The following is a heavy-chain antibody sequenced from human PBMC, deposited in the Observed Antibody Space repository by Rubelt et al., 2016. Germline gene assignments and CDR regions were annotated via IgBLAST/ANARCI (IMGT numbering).Heavy chain of an antibody. J-gene: IGHJ4*02. Sequence: QVQLVQSGAEVKKPGASAKVSCKASGYTFTGYYMHWVRQAPGQGLEWVGRINPNSGGTNYAQKFQGRVTMTRDTSITTAYMELSRRRSDDTAVFYCARESSSGWYIDYWGQGTLVTVSS. CDR2: INPNSGGT. CDR1: GYTFTGYY. CDR3: ARESSSGWYIDY. D-gene: IGHD6-19*01. V-gene: IGHV1-2*06.